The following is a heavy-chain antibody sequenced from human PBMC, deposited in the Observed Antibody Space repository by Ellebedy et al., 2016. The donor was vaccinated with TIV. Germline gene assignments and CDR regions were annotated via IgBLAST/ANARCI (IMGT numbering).Heavy chain of an antibody. V-gene: IGHV3-23*01. J-gene: IGHJ2*01. CDR3: ARDMSCSGGSCYHGYWYFDL. CDR1: GFTFSSYG. D-gene: IGHD2-15*01. Sequence: GESLKISCAASGFTFSSYGMNWVRQAPGKGLEWVSGISTSGGSTYYPDSVKGRFTISRDNFKNTLNLQMNSLRIEDTAVYYWARDMSCSGGSCYHGYWYFDLWGRGTLVTVSS. CDR2: ISTSGGST.